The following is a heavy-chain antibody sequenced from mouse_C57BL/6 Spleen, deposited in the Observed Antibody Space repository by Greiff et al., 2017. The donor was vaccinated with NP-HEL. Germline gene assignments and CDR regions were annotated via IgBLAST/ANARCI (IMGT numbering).Heavy chain of an antibody. V-gene: IGHV5-4*01. D-gene: IGHD2-4*01. CDR3: ARAYDYDVWFAY. CDR2: ISDGGSYT. J-gene: IGHJ3*01. Sequence: EVQLVESGGGLVKPGGSLKLSCAASGFTFSSYAMSWVRQTPEKRLEWVATISDGGSYTYYPDNVKGRFTISRDNAKNNLYLQMSHLKSEDTAMYYCARAYDYDVWFAYWGQGTLVTVSA. CDR1: GFTFSSYA.